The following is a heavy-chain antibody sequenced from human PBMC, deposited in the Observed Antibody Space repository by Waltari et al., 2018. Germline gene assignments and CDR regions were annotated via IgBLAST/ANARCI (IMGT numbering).Heavy chain of an antibody. D-gene: IGHD6-6*01. V-gene: IGHV3-30-3*01. CDR1: GFPFSSYA. CDR2: ISYDGSNK. Sequence: QVQLVASGGGVVQPGRSLRLSCAASGFPFSSYAMHWVRQAPGKGLEWVAVISYDGSNKYYADSVKGRFTISRDNSKNTLYLQMNSLRAEDTAVYYCARGGIAARPSFDYWGQGTLVTVSS. CDR3: ARGGIAARPSFDY. J-gene: IGHJ4*02.